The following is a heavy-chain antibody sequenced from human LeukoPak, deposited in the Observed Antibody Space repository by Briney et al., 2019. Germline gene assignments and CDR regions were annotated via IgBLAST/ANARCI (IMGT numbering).Heavy chain of an antibody. Sequence: PGGSLRLSCAASGFTFSSYAMSWVRQAPGKGLEWVAVIWYDGSNKYYADSVKGRFTISRDNSKNTLYLQMNSLRAEDTAVYYCARGFGAAADYFDYWGQGTLVTVSS. J-gene: IGHJ4*02. V-gene: IGHV3-33*08. D-gene: IGHD6-13*01. CDR3: ARGFGAAADYFDY. CDR1: GFTFSSYA. CDR2: IWYDGSNK.